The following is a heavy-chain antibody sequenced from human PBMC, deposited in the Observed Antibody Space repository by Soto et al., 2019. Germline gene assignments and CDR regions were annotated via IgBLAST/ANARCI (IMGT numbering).Heavy chain of an antibody. CDR1: VFTFSSYA. V-gene: IGHV3-23*01. J-gene: IGHJ3*02. Sequence: PCGSLRLSCAASVFTFSSYAMSWVLQSPGKGLEWVSGMGGGNEDTDYADSVKGRFTISRDKSKSTRSLQINGLRAEAKAVSYRAKDRMKHNSVCDTFDIWGQGRTVTVSS. CDR3: AKDRMKHNSVCDTFDI. CDR2: MGGGNEDT. D-gene: IGHD2-15*01.